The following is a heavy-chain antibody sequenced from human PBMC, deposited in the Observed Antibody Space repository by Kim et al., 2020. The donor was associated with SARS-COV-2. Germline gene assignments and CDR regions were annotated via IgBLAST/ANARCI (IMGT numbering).Heavy chain of an antibody. D-gene: IGHD2-15*01. Sequence: GESLKISCKGSGYIFTSYWIGWGRQMPGKGLEWMGIIYPGDSDTRYSPSFQGQVTISADKSISTAYLQWSSLKASDTAMYYCARHSTPGYCSGGSCPCDYWGQGTLVTVSS. CDR2: IYPGDSDT. CDR3: ARHSTPGYCSGGSCPCDY. V-gene: IGHV5-51*01. J-gene: IGHJ4*02. CDR1: GYIFTSYW.